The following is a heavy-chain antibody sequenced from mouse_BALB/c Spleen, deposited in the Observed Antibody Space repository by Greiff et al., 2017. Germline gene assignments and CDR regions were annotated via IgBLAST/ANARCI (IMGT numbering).Heavy chain of an antibody. CDR3: ARGRGDYDYDEGFFDY. J-gene: IGHJ2*01. CDR2: ISSGGST. V-gene: IGHV5-6-5*01. D-gene: IGHD2-4*01. Sequence: EVQLVESGGGLVKPGGSLKLSCAASGFTFSSYAMSWVRQTPEKRLEWVASISSGGSTYYPDSVKGRFTISRDNARNILYLQMSSLRSEDTAMYYCARGRGDYDYDEGFFDYWGQGTTLTVSS. CDR1: GFTFSSYA.